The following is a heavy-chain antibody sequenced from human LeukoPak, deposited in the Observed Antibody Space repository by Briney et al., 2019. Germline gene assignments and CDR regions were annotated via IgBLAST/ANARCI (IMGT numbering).Heavy chain of an antibody. CDR2: IYSSGST. V-gene: IGHV4-61*02. J-gene: IGHJ4*02. CDR3: ARARAAGTPHFYYFDY. Sequence: SQTLSLTCTVSGGSISSGSYYWSWIRQPAGKGLEWIGRIYSSGSTNYNPSLKSRVTISVDRSKNQFSLKLSSVTAADTAVYYCARARAAGTPHFYYFDYWGQGTLVTVSS. D-gene: IGHD6-13*01. CDR1: GGSISSGSYY.